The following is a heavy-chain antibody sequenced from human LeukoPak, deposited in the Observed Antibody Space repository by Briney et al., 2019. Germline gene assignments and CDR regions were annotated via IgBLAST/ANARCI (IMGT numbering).Heavy chain of an antibody. V-gene: IGHV4-59*08. D-gene: IGHD2-15*01. CDR3: ARLGCSGGGCYDYFDY. Sequence: PSETLSLTCTVSGGSISSYYWSWIRQPPGKGLDWIGSIYYSGSTYFNPSLKSRVTISVDTSKNQFSLKLSSVTAADTAVYYCARLGCSGGGCYDYFDYWGQGTLVTVSS. J-gene: IGHJ4*02. CDR1: GGSISSYY. CDR2: IYYSGST.